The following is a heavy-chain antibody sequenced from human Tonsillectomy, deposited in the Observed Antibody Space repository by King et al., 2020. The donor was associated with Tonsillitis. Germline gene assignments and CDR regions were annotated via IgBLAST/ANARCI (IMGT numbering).Heavy chain of an antibody. CDR1: GFTFSNAW. CDR3: TTPRGRGKYFQH. V-gene: IGHV3-15*01. D-gene: IGHD3-16*01. J-gene: IGHJ1*01. CDR2: IKSKTDGGTT. Sequence: QLVQSGGGLVKPGGSLRLSCAASGFTFSNAWMSWVRQAPGKGLEWVGRIKSKTDGGTTDYAAPVKGRFTILRDGSKNMLYLQMNSLKTEDTAVYYCTTPRGRGKYFQHWGQGTLVTVSS.